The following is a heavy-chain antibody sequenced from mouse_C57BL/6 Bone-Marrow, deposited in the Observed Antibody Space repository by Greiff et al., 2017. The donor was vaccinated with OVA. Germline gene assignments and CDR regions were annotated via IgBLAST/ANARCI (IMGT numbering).Heavy chain of an antibody. J-gene: IGHJ2*01. V-gene: IGHV1-63*01. CDR1: GYTFTNYW. Sequence: VQLQQSGAELVRPGTSVKMSCKASGYTFTNYWIGWAKQRPGHGLEWIGDIYPGGGYTNYNEKFKGKATLTADKSSSTAYMQFSSLTSEGSAIYYWARDIYCDYWGRGTTLTVSS. CDR2: IYPGGGYT. CDR3: ARDIYCDY.